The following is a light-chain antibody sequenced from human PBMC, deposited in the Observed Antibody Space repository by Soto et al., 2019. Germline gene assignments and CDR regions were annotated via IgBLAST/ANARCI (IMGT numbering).Light chain of an antibody. CDR3: SAYAGNNNPVI. CDR1: SSDVGGHNF. CDR2: EVT. J-gene: IGLJ2*01. V-gene: IGLV2-8*01. Sequence: QSALTQPPSASGSPGQSVTISCTGTSSDVGGHNFVSWYQQHPGKAPKFLIYEVTKRPCGVPDRFSGSKSGITASLTVSGLPADDEAYYYCSAYAGNNNPVIFGGGTKLAVL.